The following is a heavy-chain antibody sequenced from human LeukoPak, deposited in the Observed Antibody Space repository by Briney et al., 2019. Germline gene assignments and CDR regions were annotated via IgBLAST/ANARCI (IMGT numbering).Heavy chain of an antibody. J-gene: IGHJ3*02. Sequence: GGSLRLSCAASGFTFSGYWMSWVRQAPGKGLEWVAKVKQDGSEKYYVDSVRGRFTISRDNAKNSLYLQMNSLRAEDTAVFYCARGASNAFDIWGQGTMVTVSS. V-gene: IGHV3-7*01. CDR3: ARGASNAFDI. CDR2: VKQDGSEK. CDR1: GFTFSGYW.